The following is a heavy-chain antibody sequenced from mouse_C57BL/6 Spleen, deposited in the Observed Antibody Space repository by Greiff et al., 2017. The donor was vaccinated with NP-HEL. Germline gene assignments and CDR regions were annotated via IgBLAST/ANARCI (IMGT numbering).Heavy chain of an antibody. D-gene: IGHD3-1*01. CDR2: INPNNGGT. CDR3: ARHRQFAY. V-gene: IGHV1-26*01. CDR1: GYTFTDYY. Sequence: EVQLQQSGPELVKPGASVKISCKASGYTFTDYYMNWVKQSHGKSLEWIGDINPNNGGTSYNQKFKGKATLTVDKSSSTAYMELRSLTSEDSAVYYCARHRQFAYWGQGTLVTVSA. J-gene: IGHJ3*01.